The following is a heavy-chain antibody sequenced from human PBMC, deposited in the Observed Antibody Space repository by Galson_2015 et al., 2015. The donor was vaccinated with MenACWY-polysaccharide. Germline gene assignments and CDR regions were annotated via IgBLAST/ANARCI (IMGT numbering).Heavy chain of an antibody. CDR2: ISYDGSNK. V-gene: IGHV3-30*18. Sequence: SLRLSCAASGFTFSSYGMHWVRQAPGKGLEWVAVISYDGSNKYYADSVKGRFTISRDNSKNTLYLQMNSLRAEDTAVCYCAKEVVRGFGLNYWGQGTLVTVSS. J-gene: IGHJ4*02. D-gene: IGHD3-10*01. CDR3: AKEVVRGFGLNY. CDR1: GFTFSSYG.